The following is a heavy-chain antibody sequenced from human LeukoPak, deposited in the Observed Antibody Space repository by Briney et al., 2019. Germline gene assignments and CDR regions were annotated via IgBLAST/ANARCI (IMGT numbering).Heavy chain of an antibody. CDR2: IYYSGST. Sequence: SETLSLTCTVSGGSISSYCWSWIRQPPGKGLEWIGYIYYSGSTNYNPSLKSRVTISVDTSKNQFSLKLSSVTAADTAVYYCARDSDSRFDYWGQGTLVTVSS. D-gene: IGHD5-18*01. CDR1: GGSISSYC. J-gene: IGHJ4*02. V-gene: IGHV4-59*01. CDR3: ARDSDSRFDY.